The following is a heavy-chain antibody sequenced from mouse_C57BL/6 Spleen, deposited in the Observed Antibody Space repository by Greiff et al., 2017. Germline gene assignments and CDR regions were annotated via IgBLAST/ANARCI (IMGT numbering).Heavy chain of an antibody. V-gene: IGHV8-8*01. D-gene: IGHD3-1*01. J-gene: IGHJ4*01. CDR2: IWWEDDK. CDR1: GFSLSTFGMG. Sequence: QVTLKESGPGILQPSQTLSLTCSFSGFSLSTFGMGVGWIRQPSGKGLEWLAHIWWEDDKYYNPALKSRLTISKDTSKSQVFLKIGKVDTADTATYYCARIGSQYYAMDDWGQGTSVTVSS. CDR3: ARIGSQYYAMDD.